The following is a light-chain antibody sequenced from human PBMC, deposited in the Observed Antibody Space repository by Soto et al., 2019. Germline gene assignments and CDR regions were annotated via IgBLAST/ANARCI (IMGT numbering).Light chain of an antibody. CDR1: QSISRG. V-gene: IGKV1-5*03. CDR3: QQYNSYSLLT. CDR2: KTS. Sequence: DIQMTQSPSTLSASVGDRVTITCRASQSISRGLAWYQQKPGKAPKVLIYKTSSLKSGVPSRFSGSGSGTEFTLTISSLQPDDFATYYCQQYNSYSLLTFGGGTKVEIK. J-gene: IGKJ4*01.